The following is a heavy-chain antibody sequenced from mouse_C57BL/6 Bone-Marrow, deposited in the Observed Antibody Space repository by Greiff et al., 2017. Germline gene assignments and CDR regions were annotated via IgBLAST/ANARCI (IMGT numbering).Heavy chain of an antibody. D-gene: IGHD1-1*01. V-gene: IGHV1-81*01. CDR2: IYPRSGNT. CDR3: AGGGSSSHCDY. CDR1: GYTFTSYG. Sequence: QVQLQQSGAELARPGASVKLSCKASGYTFTSYGISWVKQRPGQGLEWIGRIYPRSGNTYYNEKFKGKATLTADKSSSTAYMGLRSLTSEDSAVYFCAGGGSSSHCDYWGQGTTLTVSS. J-gene: IGHJ2*01.